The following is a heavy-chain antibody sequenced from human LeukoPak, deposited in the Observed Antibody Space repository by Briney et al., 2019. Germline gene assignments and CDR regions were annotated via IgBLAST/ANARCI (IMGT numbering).Heavy chain of an antibody. CDR2: MNPNSGNT. Sequence: ASVKVSCKASGYTFTSYDINWVRQAAGQGLEWMGWMNPNSGNTGYAQKFQGRVTITADKSTSTAYMELSSLRSEDTAVYYCVITYFGDYDFWSGYYNLGYWGQGTLVTVSS. CDR1: GYTFTSYD. CDR3: VITYFGDYDFWSGYYNLGY. D-gene: IGHD3-3*01. V-gene: IGHV1-8*01. J-gene: IGHJ4*02.